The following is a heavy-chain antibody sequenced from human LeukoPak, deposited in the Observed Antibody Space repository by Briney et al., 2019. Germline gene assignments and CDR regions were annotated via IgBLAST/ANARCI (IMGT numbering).Heavy chain of an antibody. CDR2: ITNGGSTI. D-gene: IGHD3-9*01. J-gene: IGHJ6*02. V-gene: IGHV3-11*01. CDR1: GFTFSDYN. CDR3: ARSIGLTGGGVDV. Sequence: GGSLRLSCAASGFTFSDYNMNWVRQAPGKGLEWVSYITNGGSTIHYADSVKGRFTISRDNAKKTLYLQMNSLRAEDTAVYYCARSIGLTGGGVDVWGQGTTFTVSS.